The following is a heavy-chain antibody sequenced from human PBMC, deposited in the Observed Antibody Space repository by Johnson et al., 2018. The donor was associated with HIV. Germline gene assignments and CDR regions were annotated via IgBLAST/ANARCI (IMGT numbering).Heavy chain of an antibody. CDR1: GFTFDHYA. CDR2: LTWNSATT. V-gene: IGHV3-9*01. D-gene: IGHD4/OR15-4a*01. J-gene: IGHJ3*02. CDR3: VKDIGYGGPSDGAFDI. Sequence: VQLVESGGRLVQPGGSLGLSCVASGFTFDHYAMHWVRQPPGKGLEWVSGLTWNSATTGYADSVKGRFTISRDSARKSLYLQMNSLTAADTALYYCVKDIGYGGPSDGAFDIWGQGTMVTV.